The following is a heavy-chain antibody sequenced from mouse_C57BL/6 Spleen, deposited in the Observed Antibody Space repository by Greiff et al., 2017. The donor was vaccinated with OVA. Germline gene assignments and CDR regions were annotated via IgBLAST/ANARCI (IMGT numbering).Heavy chain of an antibody. Sequence: VQLQQSGASVKISCKASGYAFSSYWMNWVKQRPGKGLEWIGQIYPGDGDTNYNGKFKGKATLTADKSSSTAYMQLSSLTSEDSAVYFCARSLTGTFDYWGQGTTLTVSS. D-gene: IGHD4-1*01. CDR3: ARSLTGTFDY. J-gene: IGHJ2*01. CDR2: IYPGDGDT. V-gene: IGHV1-80*01. CDR1: GYAFSSYW.